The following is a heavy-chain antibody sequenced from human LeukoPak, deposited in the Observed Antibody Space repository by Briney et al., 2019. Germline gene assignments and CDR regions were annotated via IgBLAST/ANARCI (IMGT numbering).Heavy chain of an antibody. J-gene: IGHJ5*02. CDR1: GYSISSGYY. D-gene: IGHD5-24*01. CDR3: ARARREMVDQ. V-gene: IGHV4-38-2*02. Sequence: PSETLSLTXTVSGYSISSGYYWGWIRQPPGKGLEWIGSIYHSGSTYYNPSLKSRVTVLVDTSKNQFSLKLSSVTAADTAVYYCARARREMVDQWGQGTLVTASS. CDR2: IYHSGST.